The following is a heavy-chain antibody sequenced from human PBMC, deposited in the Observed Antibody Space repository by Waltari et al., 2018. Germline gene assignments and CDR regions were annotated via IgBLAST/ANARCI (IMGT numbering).Heavy chain of an antibody. J-gene: IGHJ4*02. CDR3: ARVPPRTGDADY. Sequence: QVQLVESGGGVVQPGRSLRLSCAASRFTFSRYAIHWVRQAPGKGLEWVAFISDDGSNKYYADSVEGRFTISRDSSKNTVYLQMNSLRPEDTAVYYCARVPPRTGDADYWGQGTLVTVSS. V-gene: IGHV3-30-3*01. CDR2: ISDDGSNK. CDR1: RFTFSRYA. D-gene: IGHD7-27*01.